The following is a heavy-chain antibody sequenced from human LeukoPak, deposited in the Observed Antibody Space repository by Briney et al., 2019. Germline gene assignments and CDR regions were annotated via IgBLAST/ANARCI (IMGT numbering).Heavy chain of an antibody. CDR2: IYYSGST. V-gene: IGHV4-59*01. CDR3: ARDDGPLGFDY. CDR1: GVSISSYY. J-gene: IGHJ4*02. Sequence: SETLSLTCTVSGVSISSYYWSWIRQPPGKGLEWIGYIYYSGSTNYNPSLKSRVTISVDTSKNQFSLKLSSVTAADTAVYYCARDDGPLGFDYWGQGTLVTVSS.